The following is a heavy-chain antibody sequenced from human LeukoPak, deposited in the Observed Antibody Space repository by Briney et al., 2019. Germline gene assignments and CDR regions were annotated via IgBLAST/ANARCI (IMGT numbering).Heavy chain of an antibody. Sequence: PSETLSLTCTVSGDSISSYYWSWIRQPPGKGLEWIGYIYYSGSTNYNPSLKSRVTISVDTSKNQFSLKLSSVTAADTAVYYCARLGQWLRPSEYCGGDCLQYYFDYWGQGTLGTVSS. V-gene: IGHV4-59*08. J-gene: IGHJ4*02. D-gene: IGHD2-21*02. CDR3: ARLGQWLRPSEYCGGDCLQYYFDY. CDR2: IYYSGST. CDR1: GDSISSYY.